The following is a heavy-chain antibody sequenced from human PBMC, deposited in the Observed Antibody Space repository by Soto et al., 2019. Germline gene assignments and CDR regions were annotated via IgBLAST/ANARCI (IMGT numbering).Heavy chain of an antibody. D-gene: IGHD6-13*01. CDR2: ISYDGSNK. CDR3: ARSPGIAAAGIGDV. CDR1: GFTFSSYA. J-gene: IGHJ6*02. Sequence: GGSLRLSCAASGFTFSSYAIHWVRQAPGKGLEWVAVISYDGSNKYYTDSVKGRFTISRDNSKNTLYLQMNSLRAEDTAVYYCARSPGIAAAGIGDVWGQGTTVTVSS. V-gene: IGHV3-30-3*01.